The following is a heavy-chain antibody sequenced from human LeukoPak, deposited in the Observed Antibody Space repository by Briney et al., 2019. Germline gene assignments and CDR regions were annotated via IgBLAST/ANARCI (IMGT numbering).Heavy chain of an antibody. CDR3: ARGRYDFWSGSLPYFDY. CDR2: IYYSGST. V-gene: IGHV4-30-4*01. D-gene: IGHD3-3*01. Sequence: SQTLSLTCTVSGGSISSCDYYWSWIRQPPGKGLEWIGYIYYSGSTYYNPSLKSRVTISVDTSKNQFSLKLSSVTAADTAVYYCARGRYDFWSGSLPYFDYWGQGTLVTVSS. CDR1: GGSISSCDYY. J-gene: IGHJ4*02.